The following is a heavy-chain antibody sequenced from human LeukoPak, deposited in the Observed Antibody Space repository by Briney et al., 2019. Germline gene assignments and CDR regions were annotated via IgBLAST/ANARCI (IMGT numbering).Heavy chain of an antibody. CDR2: ISSSSSYI. J-gene: IGHJ3*02. CDR3: AKDSRDIVVVVAATGDSGAFDI. Sequence: PGGSLRLSCAASGFTFSSYSMNWVRQAPGKGLEWVSSISSSSSYIYYADSVKGRFTISRDNSKNTLYLQMNSLRAEDTAVYYCAKDSRDIVVVVAATGDSGAFDIWGQGTMVTVSS. V-gene: IGHV3-21*04. CDR1: GFTFSSYS. D-gene: IGHD2-15*01.